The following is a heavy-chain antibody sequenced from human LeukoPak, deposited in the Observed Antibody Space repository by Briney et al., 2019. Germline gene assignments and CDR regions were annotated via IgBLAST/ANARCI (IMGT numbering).Heavy chain of an antibody. V-gene: IGHV3-38-3*01. CDR1: GFTVSSNE. Sequence: GGSLRLSCAASGFTVSSNEMSWVRQAPGKGLEWVSSISGGSTYYADSRKGRFTISRDNSKNTLHLQMNSLRAEVTAVYYCAKDKALVSYYFDYWGQGTLVTVSS. D-gene: IGHD5/OR15-5a*01. J-gene: IGHJ4*02. CDR3: AKDKALVSYYFDY. CDR2: ISGGST.